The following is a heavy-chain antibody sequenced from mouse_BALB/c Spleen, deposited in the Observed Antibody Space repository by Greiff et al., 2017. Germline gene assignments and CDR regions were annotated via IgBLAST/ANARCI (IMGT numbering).Heavy chain of an antibody. V-gene: IGHV5-6-5*01. CDR1: GFTFSSYA. D-gene: IGHD2-2*01. CDR2: ISSGGST. Sequence: EVNLVESGGGLVKPGGSLKLSCAASGFTFSSYAMSWVRQTPEKRLEWVASISSGGSTYYPDSVKGRFTISRYNARNILYLQMSSLRSEDTAMYYCARGRDYGYDVSFAYWGQGTLVTVSA. J-gene: IGHJ3*01. CDR3: ARGRDYGYDVSFAY.